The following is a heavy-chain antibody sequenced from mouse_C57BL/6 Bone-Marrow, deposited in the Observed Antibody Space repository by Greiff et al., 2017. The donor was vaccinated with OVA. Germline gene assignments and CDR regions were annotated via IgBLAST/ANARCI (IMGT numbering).Heavy chain of an antibody. V-gene: IGHV1-61*01. CDR2: IYPYDSAT. CDR3: ARLDY. Sequence: QVQLQQPGAELVRPGSSVKLSCKASGYTFTSYWMDWVKQRPGQGLEWIGNIYPYDSATHYNQKFKDKATLTVDKSSSTAYMQLSSLTSEDSAVYYCARLDYWGQGTTLTVS. CDR1: GYTFTSYW. J-gene: IGHJ2*01.